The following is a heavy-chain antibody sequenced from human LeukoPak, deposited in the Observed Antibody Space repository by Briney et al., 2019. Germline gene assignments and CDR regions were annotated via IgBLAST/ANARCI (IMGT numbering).Heavy chain of an antibody. CDR2: IYYSGST. CDR3: ARVAATFDY. V-gene: IGHV4-59*01. Sequence: SETLSLTCTVSGCSISSYYWSWIRQPPGKGLEWIGYIYYSGSTNYNPSLKSRVTISVDTSKNQFSLKLSSVTAADTAVYYCARVAATFDYWGQGTLVTVSS. J-gene: IGHJ4*02. CDR1: GCSISSYY. D-gene: IGHD2-15*01.